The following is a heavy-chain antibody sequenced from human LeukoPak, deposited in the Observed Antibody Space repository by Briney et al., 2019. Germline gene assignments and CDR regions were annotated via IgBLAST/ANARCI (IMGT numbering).Heavy chain of an antibody. CDR3: ARVTGTTPFDC. CDR1: GVSISSTTW. Sequence: SRTLSLTCAVSGVSISSTTWWSWVRQPPGKGLEWIGEISHSGNTNYNPSLESRVTMFVDNSKNQFSLQLTSVTAADTAVYFCARVTGTTPFDCWGQGTLVTVSS. CDR2: ISHSGNT. V-gene: IGHV4-4*02. J-gene: IGHJ4*02. D-gene: IGHD1-1*01.